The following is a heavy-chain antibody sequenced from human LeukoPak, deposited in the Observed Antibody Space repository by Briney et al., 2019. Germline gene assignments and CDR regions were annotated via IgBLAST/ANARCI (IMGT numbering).Heavy chain of an antibody. J-gene: IGHJ4*02. CDR2: TNGDDSNT. Sequence: GGSLRLSCAASGFTFSNYGMSWVRQAPGEGLDWVASTNGDDSNTYYSDSVKGRFTISRDNFKDTLYLQMNSLKAEDTAVYYCAKRSWQSGVTYFDYWGQGTLVTVSS. CDR1: GFTFSNYG. CDR3: AKRSWQSGVTYFDY. V-gene: IGHV3-23*01. D-gene: IGHD3-3*01.